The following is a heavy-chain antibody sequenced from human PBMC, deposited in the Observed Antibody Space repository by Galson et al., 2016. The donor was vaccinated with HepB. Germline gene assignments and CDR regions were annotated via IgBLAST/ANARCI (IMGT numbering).Heavy chain of an antibody. CDR1: GYKFTSYW. J-gene: IGHJ6*03. Sequence: QSGAEVKKPGESLRISCKASGYKFTSYWISWVRQMPGKGLEWMGRIDPTDSYTNYSPSFQGHVTISADKSISTAYLQWSSLKAPDTAMYYCSRPRHHPFGVVTQKDYDYYYMDVWGKGTTVTVSS. CDR3: SRPRHHPFGVVTQKDYDYYYMDV. CDR2: IDPTDSYT. V-gene: IGHV5-10-1*01. D-gene: IGHD3-3*01.